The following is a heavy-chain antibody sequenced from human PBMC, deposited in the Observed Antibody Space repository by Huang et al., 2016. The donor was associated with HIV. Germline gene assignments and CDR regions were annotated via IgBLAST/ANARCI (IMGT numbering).Heavy chain of an antibody. CDR2: ITPIFDKT. Sequence: QVQLVQSGAEVKKPGSSVKVSCKASGGTFSSYVISWVRQAPGQGLEWMGGITPIFDKTNYAQKFQGRGTIIADESTRTAYMEMSSLRPEDTATYYCATGPRGSGSFNWGQGTLVIVSS. CDR3: ATGPRGSGSFN. J-gene: IGHJ4*02. D-gene: IGHD1-26*01. CDR1: GGTFSSYV. V-gene: IGHV1-69*01.